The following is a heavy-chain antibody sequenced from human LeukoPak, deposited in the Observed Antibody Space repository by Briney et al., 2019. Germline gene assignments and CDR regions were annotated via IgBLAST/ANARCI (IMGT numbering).Heavy chain of an antibody. V-gene: IGHV3-7*01. J-gene: IGHJ4*02. CDR2: IKPDGSEK. D-gene: IGHD3-16*01. CDR3: VRGGGY. CDR1: GFTFSSYW. Sequence: GGSLRLSCAASGFTFSSYWMNWVRQAPGKGLEWVANIKPDGSEKYYVGSVRGRFTISRDNAQNSLYLQMNSLRAEDTAVYYCVRGGGYWGQGTLVTVSS.